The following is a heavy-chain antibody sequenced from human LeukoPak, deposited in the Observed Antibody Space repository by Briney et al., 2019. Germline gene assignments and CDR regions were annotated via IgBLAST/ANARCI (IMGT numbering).Heavy chain of an antibody. V-gene: IGHV3-23*01. CDR1: GFTFSSYS. J-gene: IGHJ4*02. CDR3: AKTEAPAAIRAGSDY. CDR2: ISGSGSAT. D-gene: IGHD2-2*02. Sequence: GGSLRLSCAASGFTFSSYSMNWVRQAPGKGLEWVSTISGSGSATYNAGSVKGRFTTSRDNSNNTLYLQMNRLRAEDTAVYYCAKTEAPAAIRAGSDYWGQGTLVTVSS.